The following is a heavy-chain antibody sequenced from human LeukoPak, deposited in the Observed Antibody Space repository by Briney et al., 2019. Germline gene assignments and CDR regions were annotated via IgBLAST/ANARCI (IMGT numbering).Heavy chain of an antibody. CDR2: ISGSGDTT. D-gene: IGHD6-19*01. CDR1: RFTLSTYW. Sequence: GGSLRLSCAASRFTLSTYWMSWVRQAPGKGLEWVSTISGSGDTTYYADSVKGRFTISRDNSKNSLYLQMNSLTVEDTAVYYCAKGSAVPDLHFDYWGQGTLVTVSS. J-gene: IGHJ4*02. V-gene: IGHV3-23*01. CDR3: AKGSAVPDLHFDY.